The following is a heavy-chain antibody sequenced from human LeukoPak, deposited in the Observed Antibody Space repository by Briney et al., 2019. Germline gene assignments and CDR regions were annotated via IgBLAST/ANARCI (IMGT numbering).Heavy chain of an antibody. CDR2: IIPILGIA. Sequence: SVKVSCKASGGTFSSYTISWVRQAPGQGLEWMGRIIPILGIANYAQKFQGRVTMTRDTSTSTVYMELSSLRSEDTAVYYCARDVDAFDIWGQGTMVTVSS. CDR1: GGTFSSYT. J-gene: IGHJ3*02. CDR3: ARDVDAFDI. V-gene: IGHV1-69*04.